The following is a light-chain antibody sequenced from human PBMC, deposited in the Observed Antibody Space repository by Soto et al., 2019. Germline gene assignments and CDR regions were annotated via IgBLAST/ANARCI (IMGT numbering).Light chain of an antibody. CDR3: QQYKSHRP. CDR1: QSISSW. J-gene: IGKJ4*02. V-gene: IGKV1-5*01. Sequence: DIQMPQAPSTLSATAGDRVTITCRASQSISSWLAWYQHKPGKAPKLLIYDASNLDSGVPSRFSCSGSGTEFTFSFSSLQADDFASYSCQQYKSHRPCGGGTKVDNK. CDR2: DAS.